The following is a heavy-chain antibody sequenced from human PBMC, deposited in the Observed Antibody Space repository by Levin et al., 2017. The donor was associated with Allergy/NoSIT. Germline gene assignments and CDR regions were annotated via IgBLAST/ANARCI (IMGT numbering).Heavy chain of an antibody. CDR3: ARDREVRRGWLSHWYFDL. Sequence: PGGSLRLSCAASGFTFSDYYMSWIRQAPGKGLEWVSYISSSGSTIYYADSVKGRFTISRDNAKNSLYLQMNSLRAEDTAVYYCARDREVRRGWLSHWYFDLWGRGTLVTVSS. V-gene: IGHV3-11*01. D-gene: IGHD3-22*01. CDR2: ISSSGSTI. CDR1: GFTFSDYY. J-gene: IGHJ2*01.